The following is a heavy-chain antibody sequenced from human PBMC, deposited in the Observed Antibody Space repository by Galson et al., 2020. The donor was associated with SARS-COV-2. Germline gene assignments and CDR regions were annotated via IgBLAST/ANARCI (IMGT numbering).Heavy chain of an antibody. Sequence: NSGGSLRLSCAVSGFSFRIYHMNWVRQAPGKGLEWVSSITSNSGYKYYADSVKGRFTISRDNALNALFLEMNSLKDEDTAMYYCARGPWSDGLGFWGPGTLVTVSS. CDR3: ARGPWSDGLGF. D-gene: IGHD1-26*01. J-gene: IGHJ4*02. CDR1: GFSFRIYH. CDR2: ITSNSGYK. V-gene: IGHV3-21*06.